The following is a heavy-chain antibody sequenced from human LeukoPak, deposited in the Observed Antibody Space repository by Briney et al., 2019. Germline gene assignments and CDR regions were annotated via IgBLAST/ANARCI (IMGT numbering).Heavy chain of an antibody. CDR1: GGSISSSGYY. V-gene: IGHV4-39*01. D-gene: IGHD5-12*01. CDR3: ARRRIVATIDY. J-gene: IGHJ4*02. Sequence: SETLSLTCGVSGGSISSSGYYWAWIRQPPGTGLEWIGSISYTGTTYYNPSLKSRLTISADRSKNQFSLKPTSVTAADTAVYYCARRRIVATIDYWGQGTLVTVSP. CDR2: ISYTGTT.